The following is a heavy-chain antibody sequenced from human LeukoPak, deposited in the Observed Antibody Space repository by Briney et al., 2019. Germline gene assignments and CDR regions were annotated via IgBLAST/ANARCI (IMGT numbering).Heavy chain of an antibody. V-gene: IGHV1-2*02. CDR3: RRPGVLWFGGDWYFDL. D-gene: IGHD3-10*01. Sequence: ASVKVSCKASGYTFSGYYMHWVRPAPGQGLEWMGWINPNSGGTNYAQKFQGRVTMTRDTSSSTAYKELSRLRAGDTAVYYCRRPGVLWFGGDWYFDLWGRGTLVTVSS. CDR1: GYTFSGYY. CDR2: INPNSGGT. J-gene: IGHJ2*01.